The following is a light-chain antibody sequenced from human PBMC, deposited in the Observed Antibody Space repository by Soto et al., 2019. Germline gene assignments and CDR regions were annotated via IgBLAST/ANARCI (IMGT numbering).Light chain of an antibody. CDR1: QDISSW. Sequence: DIQMTQSPSSVSASVGDRVTITCRASQDISSWLAWYQQKPGKAPKLLIYAASSLPSGVPTRFSSSESGTDVTLAICSLQPEESASYYCQQANSFPLTFGGGTKVEIK. J-gene: IGKJ4*01. CDR2: AAS. V-gene: IGKV1-12*01. CDR3: QQANSFPLT.